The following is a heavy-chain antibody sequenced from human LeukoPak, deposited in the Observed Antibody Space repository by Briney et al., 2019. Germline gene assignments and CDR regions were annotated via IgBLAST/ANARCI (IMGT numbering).Heavy chain of an antibody. D-gene: IGHD6-19*01. CDR1: GGSISSSSYY. CDR3: ATTYSSGWFYYFDY. CDR2: IYYSGST. V-gene: IGHV4-39*01. Sequence: PSETLSLTCTVSGGSISSSSYYWGWIRQPPGKGLEWIGSIYYSGSTNYNPSLKSRVTISVDMSKNQFSLKLSSVTAADTAVYYCATTYSSGWFYYFDYWGQGTLVTVSS. J-gene: IGHJ4*02.